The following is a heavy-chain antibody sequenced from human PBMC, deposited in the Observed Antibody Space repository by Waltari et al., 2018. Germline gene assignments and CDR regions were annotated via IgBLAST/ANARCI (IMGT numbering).Heavy chain of an antibody. V-gene: IGHV4-59*01. CDR1: GGSISSYY. D-gene: IGHD3-22*01. CDR2: IYYSGST. CDR3: AREVYDSSGLEAFDI. Sequence: QVQLQESGPGLVKPSETLSLTCTVSGGSISSYYWSWIRQPPGKGLEWIGYIYYSGSTNYNPSLKSRVTISVDTSKNQCSLKLSSVTAADTAVYYCAREVYDSSGLEAFDIWGQGTMVTVSS. J-gene: IGHJ3*02.